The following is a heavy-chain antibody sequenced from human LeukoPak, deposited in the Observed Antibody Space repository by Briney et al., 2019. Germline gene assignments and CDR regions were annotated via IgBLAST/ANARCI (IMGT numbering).Heavy chain of an antibody. CDR3: ARDTYYDSSGGNAVDI. CDR1: GYTFTAHY. D-gene: IGHD3-22*01. V-gene: IGHV1-2*02. Sequence: ASVKVSCKASGYTFTAHYMHWVRQAPGQGPEWMGWVNPKSGGTKYAERLQGRVTMTRDTSTSTVYMDLTKLRSDDTAVYYCARDTYYDSSGGNAVDIWGQGTVVTVSS. CDR2: VNPKSGGT. J-gene: IGHJ3*02.